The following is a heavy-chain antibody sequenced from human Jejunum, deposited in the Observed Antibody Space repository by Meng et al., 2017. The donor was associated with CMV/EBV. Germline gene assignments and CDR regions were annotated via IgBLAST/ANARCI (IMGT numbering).Heavy chain of an antibody. CDR2: IIPKSRTI. V-gene: IGHV1-69*05. CDR3: ARAPWGIALDFDY. Sequence: CKASGRAFSNFILSWVRQAPGQGLEWMGGIIPKSRTINHAQKFQGRVTITMDESRSTAYMELSSLRSDDTAVYYCARAPWGIALDFDYGGQGTLVTVSS. J-gene: IGHJ4*02. D-gene: IGHD6-13*01. CDR1: GRAFSNFI.